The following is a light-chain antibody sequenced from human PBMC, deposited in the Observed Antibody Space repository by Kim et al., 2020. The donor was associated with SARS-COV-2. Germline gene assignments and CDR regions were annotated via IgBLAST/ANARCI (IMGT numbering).Light chain of an antibody. CDR3: ATWDSSLSVGV. CDR2: DND. V-gene: IGLV1-51*01. CDR1: RSNIGHNP. J-gene: IGLJ3*02. Sequence: QSVLTQPPSVSAAPGHKVTISCSGSRSNIGHNPVSWYQQFPGTAPRLITYDNDKRPSGIPDRFSSSKSGTSATLGITGLRTGDEADYYCATWDSSLSVGVFGGGTKVTVL.